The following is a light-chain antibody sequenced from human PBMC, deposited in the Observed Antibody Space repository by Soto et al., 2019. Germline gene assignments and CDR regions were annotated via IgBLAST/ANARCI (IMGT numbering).Light chain of an antibody. J-gene: IGKJ1*01. Sequence: IVFKKSPGTLSLSPRERATLSCRASQSVSSNLAWYQQTPGKDPRLLIYGASTRATGIPARFSGSGSGTEVTLTISSLQSEDFAVYYCQQYNNWPQTFGQGTKVDIK. CDR3: QQYNNWPQT. CDR2: GAS. V-gene: IGKV3D-15*01. CDR1: QSVSSN.